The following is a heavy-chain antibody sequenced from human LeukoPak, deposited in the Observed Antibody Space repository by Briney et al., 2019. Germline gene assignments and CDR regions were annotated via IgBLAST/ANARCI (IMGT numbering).Heavy chain of an antibody. CDR3: ARLREGLYHFDY. CDR2: INVNNGGT. Sequence: ASVKVSCKASGYTFTDYYIQWMRQAPGQGLEWMGWINVNNGGTKYAQQLQGRVAMTTDTSISTAYMELTRLRSDDTAVYYCARLREGLYHFDYWGQEPWSPSPQ. D-gene: IGHD3-16*02. V-gene: IGHV1-2*02. CDR1: GYTFTDYY. J-gene: IGHJ4*01.